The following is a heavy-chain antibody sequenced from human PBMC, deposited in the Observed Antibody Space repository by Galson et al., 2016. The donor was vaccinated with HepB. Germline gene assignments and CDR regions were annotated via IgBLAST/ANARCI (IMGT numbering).Heavy chain of an antibody. J-gene: IGHJ4*02. Sequence: SLRLSCAASGFTFSSYGMHWVRQAPGKGLEWVAVISYNGANKYYADSLKGRLTISRDNSKYTVSLQMDRLRAEDTAVYYCAKDAGWFYRNDYYFDYWGQGIPVTVSS. CDR1: GFTFSSYG. CDR2: ISYNGANK. CDR3: AKDAGWFYRNDYYFDY. V-gene: IGHV3-30*18. D-gene: IGHD1-1*01.